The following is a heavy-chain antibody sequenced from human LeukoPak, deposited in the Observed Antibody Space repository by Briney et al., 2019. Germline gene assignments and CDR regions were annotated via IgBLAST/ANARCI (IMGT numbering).Heavy chain of an antibody. CDR2: IYYSGST. J-gene: IGHJ4*02. Sequence: SETLSLTCTVSGGSISSYYWSWIRQPPGKGLEWIGCIYYSGSTNYNPSLKSRVTISVDTSKNQFSLKLSSVTAADTAVYYCARVENLVEMATILRYWGQGTLVTVSS. CDR1: GGSISSYY. CDR3: ARVENLVEMATILRY. D-gene: IGHD5-24*01. V-gene: IGHV4-59*08.